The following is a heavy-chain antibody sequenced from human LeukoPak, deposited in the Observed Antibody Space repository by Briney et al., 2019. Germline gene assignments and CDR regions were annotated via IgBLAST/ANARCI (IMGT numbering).Heavy chain of an antibody. D-gene: IGHD3-10*01. Sequence: GESLKISCKGSGYSFTSYWIGWVRQLPGKGLEWMGIIYPGDSDTRYSPSFQGQVTISANKSISTAYLQWSSLKASDTAMYYCARHGPQAPHAQYYGSGLITVDYWGQGTLVTVSS. J-gene: IGHJ4*02. CDR1: GYSFTSYW. CDR2: IYPGDSDT. CDR3: ARHGPQAPHAQYYGSGLITVDY. V-gene: IGHV5-51*01.